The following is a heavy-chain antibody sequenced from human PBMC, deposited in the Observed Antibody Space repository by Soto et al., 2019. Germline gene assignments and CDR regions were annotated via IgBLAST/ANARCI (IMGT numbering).Heavy chain of an antibody. J-gene: IGHJ4*02. CDR1: GGSISSGGYY. CDR3: ARGVDYYDSSGYYWGGFDY. Sequence: QVQLQESGPGLVKPSQTLSLTCTVSGGSISSGGYYWSWIRQHPGKGLEWIGYIYYSGSTYYNPSLKGRVTLSIDTAKNQFSLKLSSVTAADTAVYYCARGVDYYDSSGYYWGGFDYWGQGTLVTVSS. CDR2: IYYSGST. D-gene: IGHD3-22*01. V-gene: IGHV4-31*03.